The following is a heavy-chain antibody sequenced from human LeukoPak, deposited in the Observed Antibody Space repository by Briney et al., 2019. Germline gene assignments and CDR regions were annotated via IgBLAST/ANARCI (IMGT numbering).Heavy chain of an antibody. CDR1: GGSISSRDYY. V-gene: IGHV4-39*01. J-gene: IGHJ4*02. Sequence: PSETLSLTCTVSGGSISSRDYYWGWIRQPPGKGLEWIGTVYHTGSTYYNPSLKSRVTISVDTSKNQFSLKLSSVTAADTAVYYCARHSQEAAAASHWGQGTLVTVSS. CDR3: ARHSQEAAAASH. D-gene: IGHD6-13*01. CDR2: VYHTGST.